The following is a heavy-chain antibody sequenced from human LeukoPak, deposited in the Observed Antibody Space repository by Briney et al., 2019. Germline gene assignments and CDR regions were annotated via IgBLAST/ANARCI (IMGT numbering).Heavy chain of an antibody. V-gene: IGHV3-33*01. D-gene: IGHD6-13*01. CDR2: IWYDGSNK. J-gene: IGHJ4*02. Sequence: GGSLRLSCAASGFTFSSYGMHWVRRAPGKGLEWGAVIWYDGSNKYYADSVKGRFTISRDNSKNTLYLQMNSLRAEDTAVYYCARLTYSSSWPYTDYWGQGTLVTVSS. CDR1: GFTFSSYG. CDR3: ARLTYSSSWPYTDY.